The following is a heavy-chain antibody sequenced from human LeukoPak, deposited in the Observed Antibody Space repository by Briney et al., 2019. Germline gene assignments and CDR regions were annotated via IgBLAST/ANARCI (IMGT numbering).Heavy chain of an antibody. CDR3: AKASVGTGYGLDY. J-gene: IGHJ4*02. Sequence: PGGSLRLSCAASGFTFGSYAMSWVRQAPGKGLEWVSAISGGGGRINYADSVKGRFTISRDNSKNTLYLQMNSLRAEDTAVYYCAKASVGTGYGLDYWGQGTLVTVSS. V-gene: IGHV3-23*01. CDR1: GFTFGSYA. D-gene: IGHD2-15*01. CDR2: ISGGGGRI.